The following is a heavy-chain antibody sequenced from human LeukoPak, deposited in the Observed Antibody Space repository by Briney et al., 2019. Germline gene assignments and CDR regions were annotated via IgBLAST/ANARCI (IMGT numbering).Heavy chain of an antibody. Sequence: EASETLSLTCSVSGVSISTQSWSWIRQSPGKGLEWVGYRCDDGRDLYNPSLRRRVTISVDASQKQFSLSLRSVTAADTAMYYCARTTRVAPAGRAEYFEDWGQGTLVIVSS. CDR1: GVSISTQS. CDR3: ARTTRVAPAGRAEYFED. CDR2: RCDDGRD. J-gene: IGHJ1*01. V-gene: IGHV4-59*03. D-gene: IGHD2-2*01.